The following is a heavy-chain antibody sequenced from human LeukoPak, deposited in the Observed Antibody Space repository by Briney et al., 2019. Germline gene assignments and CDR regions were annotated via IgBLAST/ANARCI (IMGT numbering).Heavy chain of an antibody. D-gene: IGHD1-26*01. V-gene: IGHV4-39*01. CDR3: AVSRIVGATPPSLFDY. J-gene: IGHJ4*02. Sequence: SETLSLTRTVSAGSISSSSYYWGWIRQPPGRGLEWFGSIYYSGNNYYNPSLKSRVTISVDTSENQFSLKLSSVTAADTAVYYCAVSRIVGATPPSLFDYWGQGTLVTVSS. CDR2: IYYSGNN. CDR1: AGSISSSSYY.